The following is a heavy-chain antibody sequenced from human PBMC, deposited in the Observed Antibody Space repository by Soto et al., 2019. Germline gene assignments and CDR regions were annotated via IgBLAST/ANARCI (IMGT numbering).Heavy chain of an antibody. J-gene: IGHJ5*02. V-gene: IGHV1-69*13. CDR1: GGTFSSYA. CDR3: ARDEGLGINWFDP. CDR2: IIPIFGTA. Sequence: GASVKVSCKASGGTFSSYAISWVRQAPGQGLEWMGGIIPIFGTANYAQKFQGRVTITADESTSTAYMELSSLRSEDTAVYYCARDEGLGINWFDPWGQGTLVTVSS. D-gene: IGHD7-27*01.